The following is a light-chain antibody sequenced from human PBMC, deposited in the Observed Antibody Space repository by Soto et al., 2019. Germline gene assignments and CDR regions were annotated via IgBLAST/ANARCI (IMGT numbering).Light chain of an antibody. Sequence: EIVLTQSPGTLSLSPGERATLSCRASQSINYLAWYQQKVGQAPRLLIYGASSRATGIPDRFSGSGSGTDFSLTISRLEPEDFAVYYCQHDGSPPTYTFGQGTKLEIK. CDR2: GAS. CDR3: QHDGSPPTYT. J-gene: IGKJ2*01. CDR1: QSINY. V-gene: IGKV3-20*01.